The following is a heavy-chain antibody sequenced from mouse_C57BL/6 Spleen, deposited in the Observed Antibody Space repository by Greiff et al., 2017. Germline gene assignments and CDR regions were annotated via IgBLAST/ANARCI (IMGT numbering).Heavy chain of an antibody. D-gene: IGHD1-1*01. CDR1: GYTFTSYW. V-gene: IGHV1-61*01. CDR3: ATRYGSSYHYAMDY. CDR2: IYPSDSET. J-gene: IGHJ4*01. Sequence: QVQLQQSGAELVRPGSSVKLSCKASGYTFTSYWMDWVKQRPGQGLEWIGNIYPSDSETHYNQKFKDKATLTVDKSSSTAYMQHSSLTSEYSAVYYCATRYGSSYHYAMDYWGQGTSVTVSS.